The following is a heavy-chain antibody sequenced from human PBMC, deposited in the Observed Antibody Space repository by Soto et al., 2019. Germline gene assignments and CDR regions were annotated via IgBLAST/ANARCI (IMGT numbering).Heavy chain of an antibody. J-gene: IGHJ4*02. V-gene: IGHV4-34*01. CDR1: GGSFSGYY. CDR3: ARRYGPGFDY. Sequence: PSETLSLTCAVYGGSFSGYYWSWIRQPPGKGLEWIGEINHSGSTNYNPSLKSRVTISVDTSKNQFSLKLSSVTAADTAVYYCARRYGPGFDYWGQGTLVTV. D-gene: IGHD4-17*01. CDR2: INHSGST.